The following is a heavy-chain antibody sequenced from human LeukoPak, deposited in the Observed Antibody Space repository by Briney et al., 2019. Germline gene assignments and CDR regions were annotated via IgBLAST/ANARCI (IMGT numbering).Heavy chain of an antibody. CDR2: IYPGDSDT. D-gene: IGHD3-3*01. CDR1: GSTFAIYW. Sequence: GESLKISCQGSGSTFAIYWIGWVRQLPGKGLEWMGIIYPGDSDTKYSPSFQGQVTMSVDKSINTAYLQWDSLKASDTAMYYCARLSTRLLDHWGQGTRVIVSS. V-gene: IGHV5-51*01. J-gene: IGHJ4*02. CDR3: ARLSTRLLDH.